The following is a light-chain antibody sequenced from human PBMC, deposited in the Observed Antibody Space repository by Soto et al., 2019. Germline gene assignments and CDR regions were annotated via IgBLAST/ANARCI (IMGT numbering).Light chain of an antibody. V-gene: IGLV2-14*01. J-gene: IGLJ3*02. CDR3: SSYTTTTRL. CDR1: SSDIGSNNY. CDR2: EVS. Sequence: QSALTQPASVSGSPGQSITISCTGTSSDIGSNNYVSWFQQRPGKVPTLIIYEVSNRPSGVSTHFSGSKSGNTASLTISGLLPEDEAEYCCSSYTTTTRLFGGGTQLTVL.